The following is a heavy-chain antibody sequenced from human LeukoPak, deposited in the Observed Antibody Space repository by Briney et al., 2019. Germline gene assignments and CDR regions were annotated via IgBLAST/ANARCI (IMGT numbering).Heavy chain of an antibody. J-gene: IGHJ4*02. CDR3: VRCGVSNALPFDH. D-gene: IGHD2-21*01. CDR1: GGSVRSGRRGSYY. V-gene: IGHV4-61*02. CDR2: IHTSEGT. Sequence: SQTLSLICNVSGGSVRSGRRGSYYWSWVRQPAGKGLEWVGRIHTSEGTDYNPSLKSRVTISADTSKNQFSLDLISVTAADTAVYYCVRCGVSNALPFDHWGQGILVTVSS.